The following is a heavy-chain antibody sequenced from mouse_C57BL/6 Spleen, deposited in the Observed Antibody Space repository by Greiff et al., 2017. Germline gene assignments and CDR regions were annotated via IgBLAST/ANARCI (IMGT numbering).Heavy chain of an antibody. J-gene: IGHJ4*01. Sequence: QVQLQQSGPELVKPGASVKISCKASGYAFSSSWMNWVKQRPGKGLEWIGRIYPGDGDTNYNGKFKGKATLTAGKSSSTAYMQLSSLTSEDSAVYFCARGGYYVMDYWGQGTSVTVSS. V-gene: IGHV1-82*01. CDR2: IYPGDGDT. CDR3: ARGGYYVMDY. CDR1: GYAFSSSW.